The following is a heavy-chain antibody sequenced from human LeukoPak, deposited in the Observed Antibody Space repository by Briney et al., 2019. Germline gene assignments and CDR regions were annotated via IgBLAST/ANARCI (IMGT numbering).Heavy chain of an antibody. CDR1: GFTFSDYY. CDR2: ISSSGSTI. J-gene: IGHJ4*02. V-gene: IGHV3-11*04. Sequence: GGSLRPSCAASGFTFSDYYMSWIRQAPGKGLEWVSYISSSGSTIYYADSVKGRFTISRDNSKNTLYLQMSSLRAEDTAVYYCVWKRWLQYYFDYWGQGTLVTVSS. D-gene: IGHD5-24*01. CDR3: VWKRWLQYYFDY.